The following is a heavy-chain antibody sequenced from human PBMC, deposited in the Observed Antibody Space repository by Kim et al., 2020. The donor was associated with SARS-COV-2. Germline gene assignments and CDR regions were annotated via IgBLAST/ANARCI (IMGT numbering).Heavy chain of an antibody. Sequence: SETLSFTCTVSGGSVDNYYWTWIRQPPGKGLEWIGYVYYTGSTNYDPSLKTRVTISVDISKNQFSLKLTSVTAADTAVYYCARRRGADAFDIWGQGTMVT. J-gene: IGHJ3*02. CDR2: VYYTGST. CDR1: GGSVDNYY. V-gene: IGHV4-59*08. D-gene: IGHD3-16*01. CDR3: ARRRGADAFDI.